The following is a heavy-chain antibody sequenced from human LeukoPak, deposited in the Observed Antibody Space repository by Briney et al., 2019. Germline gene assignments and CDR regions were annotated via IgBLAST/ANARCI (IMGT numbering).Heavy chain of an antibody. CDR1: GGSISSYY. Sequence: PSETLSLTCTVSGGSISSYYWSWIRQPPGKGLEWIGGTYYSGNTYYNASLKSQVSISIDTSKNQFSLRLTSVTAADTAVYYCARQTGSGLFILPGGQGTLVTVSS. CDR2: TYYSGNT. D-gene: IGHD3/OR15-3a*01. V-gene: IGHV4-59*04. J-gene: IGHJ4*02. CDR3: ARQTGSGLFILP.